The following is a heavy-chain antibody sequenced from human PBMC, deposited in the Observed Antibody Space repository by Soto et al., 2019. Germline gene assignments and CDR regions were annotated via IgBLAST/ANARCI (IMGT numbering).Heavy chain of an antibody. CDR2: IYYTGST. CDR3: ARGGSYGDFFDY. CDR1: GGSMSSNY. Sequence: PSETLSLTCTVSGGSMSSNYWTWIRQSPGKGLEWIGYIYYTGSTKYNPSPKSRVTISLDTSKNQFSLRLTSVTSADTAVYYCARGGSYGDFFDYWGQGAQVTVSS. J-gene: IGHJ4*02. D-gene: IGHD4-17*01. V-gene: IGHV4-59*01.